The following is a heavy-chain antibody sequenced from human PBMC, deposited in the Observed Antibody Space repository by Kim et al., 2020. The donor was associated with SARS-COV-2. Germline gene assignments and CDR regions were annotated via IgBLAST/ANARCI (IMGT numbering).Heavy chain of an antibody. Sequence: PSLKSRVTISLDTSKNQFSLKLSSVTAADTAVYYCARGNHYYGSGSLQYWGQGTLVTVSS. CDR3: ARGNHYYGSGSLQY. J-gene: IGHJ4*02. D-gene: IGHD3-10*01. V-gene: IGHV4-31*02.